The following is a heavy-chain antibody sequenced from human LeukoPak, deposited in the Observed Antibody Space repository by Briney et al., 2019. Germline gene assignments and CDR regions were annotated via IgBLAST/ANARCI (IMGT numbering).Heavy chain of an antibody. V-gene: IGHV1-2*02. CDR1: GYTFPDSY. J-gene: IGHJ4*02. D-gene: IGHD6-13*01. Sequence: ASVEVSCKASGYTFPDSYMHWVRQAPGQGLEWMGWINPNSGGTDYAQKFQGRVTMTRDTSISTAYMELSSLKSDDTAVYYCAREFQGSAWSHWGQGTLVTVSS. CDR3: AREFQGSAWSH. CDR2: INPNSGGT.